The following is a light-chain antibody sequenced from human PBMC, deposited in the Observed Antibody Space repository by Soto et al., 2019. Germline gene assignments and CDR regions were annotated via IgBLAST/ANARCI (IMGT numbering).Light chain of an antibody. CDR1: QNITRW. V-gene: IGKV1-5*03. CDR3: QQFKNYPLT. CDR2: QAS. J-gene: IGKJ4*01. Sequence: DIQMTQSPSTLSTSIGDRVTITCRASQNITRWLAWYPQKPGKAPKLLIYQASTLESGVPSRFRGSGSGTEFSLTISSLQPDDFATYYCQQFKNYPLTFGGGTKVDIK.